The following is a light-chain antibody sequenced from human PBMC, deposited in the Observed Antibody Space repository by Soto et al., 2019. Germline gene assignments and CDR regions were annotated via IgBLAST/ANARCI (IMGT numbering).Light chain of an antibody. CDR2: RNS. Sequence: QSVLTQPPSASGTPGQRVTISCSGSSSNVATNTVTWYRQFPGTAPDLLIYRNSHRPSGVPDRFSGSKSVTSASLAISGLQSEDEADYYCASWDDSLTGPVFGGGTKLTVL. CDR1: SSNVATNT. V-gene: IGLV1-44*01. J-gene: IGLJ2*01. CDR3: ASWDDSLTGPV.